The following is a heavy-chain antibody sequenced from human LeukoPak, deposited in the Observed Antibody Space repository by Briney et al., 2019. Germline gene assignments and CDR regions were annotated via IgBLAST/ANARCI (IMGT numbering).Heavy chain of an antibody. CDR1: GYTFTNYY. D-gene: IGHD2-21*02. CDR2: INPSGGST. Sequence: ASVKVSCKASGYTFTNYYMHWVRQAPGQGLEWMGIINPSGGSTFYAQKFQGRVTMTRDTSTSTVYTELRSLRSEDTAVYYCARGQGVTAGIRGWLDPWGQGTLVTVSS. V-gene: IGHV1-46*01. CDR3: ARGQGVTAGIRGWLDP. J-gene: IGHJ5*02.